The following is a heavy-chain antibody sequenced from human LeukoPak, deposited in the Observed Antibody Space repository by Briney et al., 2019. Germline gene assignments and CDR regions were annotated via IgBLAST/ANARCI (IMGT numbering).Heavy chain of an antibody. CDR1: GGSFSGYY. Sequence: SETLSLTCAVYGGSFSGYYWSWIRQPPGKGLEWIGEINHSGSTNYNPSLKSRVTISVDTSKNQFSLKLSSVTAADTAVYYCASYIRNCGGDCYLDTFDYWGQGTLVTVFS. CDR3: ASYIRNCGGDCYLDTFDY. V-gene: IGHV4-34*09. J-gene: IGHJ4*02. D-gene: IGHD2-21*02. CDR2: INHSGST.